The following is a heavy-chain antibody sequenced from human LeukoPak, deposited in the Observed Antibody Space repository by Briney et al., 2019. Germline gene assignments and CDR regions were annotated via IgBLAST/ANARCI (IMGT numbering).Heavy chain of an antibody. D-gene: IGHD1-7*01. CDR1: GFTFISYS. V-gene: IGHV3-48*01. J-gene: IGHJ4*02. Sequence: GGSLRLSCTASGFTFISYSMNWVRQAPGKGLEWVSYISSSGSTIYYADSVKGRFTISRDNSKNTLYLQMNSLRAEDTAVYYCLTVRKYLRVGWNSNFDYWGQGTLVTVSS. CDR2: ISSSGSTI. CDR3: LTVRKYLRVGWNSNFDY.